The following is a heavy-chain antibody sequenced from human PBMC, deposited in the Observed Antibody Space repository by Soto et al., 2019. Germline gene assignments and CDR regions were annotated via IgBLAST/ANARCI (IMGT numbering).Heavy chain of an antibody. Sequence: GGSLRLSCAASGFTFSSYGRHWVRQAPGKGLEWVAVMSYDGGNKNYVDSVKGRFTISRDNSKNTLYLQMNSLRAEDTAVYYCAKDAYYHDSSGYYVFDYWGQGTLVTVSS. D-gene: IGHD3-22*01. CDR2: MSYDGGNK. V-gene: IGHV3-30*18. CDR3: AKDAYYHDSSGYYVFDY. CDR1: GFTFSSYG. J-gene: IGHJ4*02.